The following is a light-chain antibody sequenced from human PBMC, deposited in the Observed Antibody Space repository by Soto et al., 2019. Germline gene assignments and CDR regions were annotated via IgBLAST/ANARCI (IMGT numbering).Light chain of an antibody. J-gene: IGKJ2*03. CDR1: QTISSY. CDR2: DAS. V-gene: IGKV3-20*01. Sequence: EIVLTQSPGTLSLSPGERATLSCRASQTISSYLAWYQHKPGQAPRLLIYDASSRATGIPDRFSGSGSGTDFTLTISRLAPEDFAVYYCQQYLSSPPYGFGQGTKLQIK. CDR3: QQYLSSPPYG.